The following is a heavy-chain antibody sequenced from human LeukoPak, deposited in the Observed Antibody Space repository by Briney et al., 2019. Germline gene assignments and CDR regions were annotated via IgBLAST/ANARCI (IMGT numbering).Heavy chain of an antibody. CDR1: GFNFIDYS. V-gene: IGHV3-48*01. J-gene: IGHJ4*01. CDR2: IGISSGNT. Sequence: GGSLRLSCAASGFNFIDYSMNWVREGPGKGLEWISYIGISSGNTKYADSVKGRFTISRDKARNSLYLQMNSLRVEDTAMYYCARDHRYAFDNWGHGTLVTVSS. D-gene: IGHD5-12*01. CDR3: ARDHRYAFDN.